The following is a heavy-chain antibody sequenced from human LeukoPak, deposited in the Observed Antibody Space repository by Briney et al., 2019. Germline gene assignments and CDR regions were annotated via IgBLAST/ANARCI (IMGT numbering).Heavy chain of an antibody. CDR2: IYYSGST. V-gene: IGHV4-39*01. Sequence: SETLSLTCTVSGGSISSSSYYWGWIRQPPGKGLEWIGSIYYSGSTYYNPSLKSRVTISVDTSKSQFSLKLSSVTAAGTAVYFCARQASDYFYYYMDVWGKGTTVTVSS. J-gene: IGHJ6*03. CDR3: ARQASDYFYYYMDV. CDR1: GGSISSSSYY.